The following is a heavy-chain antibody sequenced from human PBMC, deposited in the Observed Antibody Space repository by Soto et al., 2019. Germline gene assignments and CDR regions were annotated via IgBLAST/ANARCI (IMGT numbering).Heavy chain of an antibody. J-gene: IGHJ3*02. CDR1: GFTFSSYS. Sequence: PGGSLRLSCAASGFTFSSYSMNWVRQAPGKGLEWVSCISSSRSYITYADSVKGRFTISRDNSKNTLYLQMNSLRAEDTAVYYCARKYSYGPVDAFDIWGQGTMVTVSS. CDR3: ARKYSYGPVDAFDI. CDR2: ISSSRSYI. D-gene: IGHD5-18*01. V-gene: IGHV3-21*01.